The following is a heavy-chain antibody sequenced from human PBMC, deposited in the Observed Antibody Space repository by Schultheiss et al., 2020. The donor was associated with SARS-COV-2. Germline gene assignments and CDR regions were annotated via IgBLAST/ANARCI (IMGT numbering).Heavy chain of an antibody. Sequence: ASVKVSCKASGYTFTSYGISWVRQAPGQGLEWMGIINPSGGSTSYAQKFQGRVTMTRDTSTSTVYMELSSLRSEDTAVYYCAYVEVADHYYYYGMDVWGQGTTVTVSS. D-gene: IGHD6-19*01. J-gene: IGHJ6*02. CDR1: GYTFTSYG. V-gene: IGHV1-46*01. CDR3: AYVEVADHYYYYGMDV. CDR2: INPSGGST.